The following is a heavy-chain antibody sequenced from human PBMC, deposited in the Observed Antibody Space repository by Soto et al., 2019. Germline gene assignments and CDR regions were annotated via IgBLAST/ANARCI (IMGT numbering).Heavy chain of an antibody. D-gene: IGHD1-26*01. CDR2: ISWNSGSI. CDR1: GFTFDDYA. CDR3: AKDRSGSRRDAFDI. Sequence: GGSLRLSCAASGFTFDDYAMHWVRQAPGKGLEWVSGISWNSGSIGYADSVKGRFTISRDNAKNSLYLQMKSLRAEDTAFYYCAKDRSGSRRDAFDIWGQGTMVTVSS. V-gene: IGHV3-9*01. J-gene: IGHJ3*02.